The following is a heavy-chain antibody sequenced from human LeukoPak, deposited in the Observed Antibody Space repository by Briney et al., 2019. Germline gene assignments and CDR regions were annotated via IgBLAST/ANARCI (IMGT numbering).Heavy chain of an antibody. J-gene: IGHJ3*02. CDR2: ISSSGST. V-gene: IGHV4-61*02. CDR3: ARGPYSYDSSGAFDI. D-gene: IGHD3-22*01. CDR1: GDSISSGDYY. Sequence: SSQTLSLTCTVSGDSISSGDYYWSWIRQPAGKGLEWIGRISSSGSTNYNPSLKSRVTISVDTSKNQFSLKLSSVTAADTAVYFCARGPYSYDSSGAFDIWGQGTMVTVSS.